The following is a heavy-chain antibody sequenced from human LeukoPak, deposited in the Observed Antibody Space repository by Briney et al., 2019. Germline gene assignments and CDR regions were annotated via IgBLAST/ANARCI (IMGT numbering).Heavy chain of an antibody. J-gene: IGHJ4*02. CDR1: GFAFSSYG. Sequence: GGSLRLSCAASGFAFSSYGMHWVRQAPGKGLEWVALTSYDGSEKYYADSVKGRFTISRDNSKNTLSLQMTSLRSEDTALYYCAKDVGLVTARFYSFDYWGQGTLVTVSS. CDR2: TSYDGSEK. D-gene: IGHD2-21*02. CDR3: AKDVGLVTARFYSFDY. V-gene: IGHV3-30*18.